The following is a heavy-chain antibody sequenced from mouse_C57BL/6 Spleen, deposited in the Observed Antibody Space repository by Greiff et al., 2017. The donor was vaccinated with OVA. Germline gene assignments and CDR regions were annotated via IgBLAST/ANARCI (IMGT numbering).Heavy chain of an antibody. CDR3: ARGGGYYVFDY. Sequence: VQLQQSGAELVMPGASVKLSCKASGYTFTSYWMHWVKQRPGQGLEWIGEIDPSDSYTNYNQKFKGKSTLTVDKSSSTAYMQLSSLTSEDSAVYYCARGGGYYVFDYWGQGTTLTVSS. J-gene: IGHJ2*01. V-gene: IGHV1-69*01. CDR2: IDPSDSYT. CDR1: GYTFTSYW. D-gene: IGHD2-3*01.